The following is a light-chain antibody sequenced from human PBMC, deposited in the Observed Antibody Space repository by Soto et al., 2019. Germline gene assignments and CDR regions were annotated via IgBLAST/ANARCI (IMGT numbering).Light chain of an antibody. Sequence: SVLTQPAYVCGSPGQSIAISCTGTSSDIGGYYYVSWYQHHPGKAPKLLIYQVTNRPSRVSNRFSGSKSGNTASLTISGLQAVDEADYYCTSYSSSDIFYVFGTGTKVTVL. CDR3: TSYSSSDIFYV. V-gene: IGLV2-14*01. CDR2: QVT. J-gene: IGLJ1*01. CDR1: SSDIGGYYY.